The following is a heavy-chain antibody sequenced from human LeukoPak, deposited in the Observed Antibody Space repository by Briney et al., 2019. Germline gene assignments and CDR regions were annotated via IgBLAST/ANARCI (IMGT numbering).Heavy chain of an antibody. V-gene: IGHV1-69*05. J-gene: IGHJ3*02. CDR1: GGTFSSYA. CDR2: IIPIFGTA. CDR3: ARWAGEDAFDI. Sequence: SVKVSCKASGGTFSSYAISWVRQAPGQGLEWMGRIIPIFGTANYAQKFQGRVTITTDQSTSTAYMELSSLRSEDTAVYYCARWAGEDAFDIWGQGTMVTVSS.